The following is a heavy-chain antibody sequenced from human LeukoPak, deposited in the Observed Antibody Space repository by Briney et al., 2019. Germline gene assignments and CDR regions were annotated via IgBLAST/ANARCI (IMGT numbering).Heavy chain of an antibody. V-gene: IGHV3-33*01. CDR1: GFTFSSYG. D-gene: IGHD7-27*01. CDR2: IWYDGSNK. J-gene: IGHJ3*02. CDR3: ARPSWDDAFDI. Sequence: PGGSLRLSCAASGFTFSSYGVHWVRQAPGKGLEWVAVIWYDGSNKYYADSVRGRFTISRDNSKNTLYLQMNSLRAEDTAVYYCARPSWDDAFDIWGQGTMVTVSS.